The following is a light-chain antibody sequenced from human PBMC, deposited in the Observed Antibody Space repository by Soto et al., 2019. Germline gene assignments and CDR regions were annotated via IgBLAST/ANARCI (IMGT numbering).Light chain of an antibody. CDR3: QQGGT. J-gene: IGKJ4*01. V-gene: IGKV3-11*01. Sequence: EIVLTQSPATLSLSPGERATLSCRASQSVSSYLAWYQQKPGQAPRLLFYDASNRATGIPARFSGSGSGTDFTLTISSLEPEDSAVYYCQQGGTFGGGTKVEIK. CDR1: QSVSSY. CDR2: DAS.